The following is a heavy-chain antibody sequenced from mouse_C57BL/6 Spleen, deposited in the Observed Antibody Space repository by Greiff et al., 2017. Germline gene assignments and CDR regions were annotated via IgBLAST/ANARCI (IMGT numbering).Heavy chain of an antibody. J-gene: IGHJ3*01. Sequence: VQLQQSGAELVRPGASVKLSCTASGFNIKDYYMHWVKQRPEQGLEWIGRIDPEDGDTEYAPKFPGKATMTADTSANTAYLQLSSLTSGDTAVYYWTTGVYDGYPAWFAYWGQGTLVTVSA. CDR2: IDPEDGDT. CDR3: TTGVYDGYPAWFAY. V-gene: IGHV14-1*01. D-gene: IGHD2-3*01. CDR1: GFNIKDYY.